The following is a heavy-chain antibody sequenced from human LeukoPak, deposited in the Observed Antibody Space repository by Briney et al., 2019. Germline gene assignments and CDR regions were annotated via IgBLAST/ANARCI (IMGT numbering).Heavy chain of an antibody. CDR1: GFTFSSYS. D-gene: IGHD1-26*01. CDR3: ARASGPLSGDAFDI. J-gene: IGHJ3*02. V-gene: IGHV3-48*04. Sequence: GGSLRLSCAASGFTFSSYSMNWVRQAPGKGLEWVSYISSSSSTIYYADSVKGRFTISRDNAKNSLYLQMNSLRAEDTAVYYCARASGPLSGDAFDIWGQGTMVTVSS. CDR2: ISSSSSTI.